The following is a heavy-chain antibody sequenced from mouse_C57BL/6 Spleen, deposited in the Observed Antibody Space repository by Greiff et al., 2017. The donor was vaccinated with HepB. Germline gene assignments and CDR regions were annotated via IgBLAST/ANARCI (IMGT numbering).Heavy chain of an antibody. V-gene: IGHV5-17*01. CDR3: ARRTVVPDYYAMDY. CDR2: ISSGSSTI. Sequence: EVHLVESGGGLVKPGGSLKLSCAASGFTFSDYGMHWVRQAPEKGLEWVAYISSGSSTIYYADTVKGRFTISRDNAKNTLFLQMTSLRSEDTAMYYCARRTVVPDYYAMDYWGQGTSVTVSS. D-gene: IGHD1-1*01. J-gene: IGHJ4*01. CDR1: GFTFSDYG.